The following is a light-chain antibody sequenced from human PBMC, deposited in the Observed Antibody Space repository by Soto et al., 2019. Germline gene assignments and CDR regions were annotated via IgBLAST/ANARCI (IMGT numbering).Light chain of an antibody. CDR1: QSMNRD. CDR3: QQYNSWPIT. Sequence: EIVMTQSPATLSVSPGECATLSCRASQSMNRDLAWYVQKPGQAPRRVIYGASTWGTGVPPRFTGSGSGTEFTLTISGLQSEDFAVYYCQQYNSWPITFGQGTRLENK. CDR2: GAS. J-gene: IGKJ5*01. V-gene: IGKV3D-15*01.